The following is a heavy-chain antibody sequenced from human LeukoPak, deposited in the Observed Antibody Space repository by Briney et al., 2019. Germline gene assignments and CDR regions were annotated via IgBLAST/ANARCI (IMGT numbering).Heavy chain of an antibody. CDR1: TDSTNTYY. Sequence: SETLSLTCSVSTDSTNTYYWSWIRQSPGKGLDWICHIYHSGSTDYNPSFKSRVTISIDMSKKEFSLKLTSVTGADTAMYYCVRLRWELLAPYFDHWGQGAFVIVPS. CDR3: VRLRWELLAPYFDH. V-gene: IGHV4-59*01. J-gene: IGHJ4*02. CDR2: IYHSGST. D-gene: IGHD2-15*01.